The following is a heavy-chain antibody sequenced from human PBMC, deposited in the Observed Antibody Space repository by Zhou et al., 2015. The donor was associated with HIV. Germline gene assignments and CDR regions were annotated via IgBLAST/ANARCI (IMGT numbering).Heavy chain of an antibody. CDR1: GYTFIMYY. V-gene: IGHV1-46*01. CDR3: ARRGNYFDSGNYRYWFDP. CDR2: INPSGGST. D-gene: IGHD3-10*01. J-gene: IGHJ5*02. Sequence: QVQLVQSGAEVKNPGASVKVSCKASGYTFIMYYIHWVRQAPGQGLEWMGIINPSGGSTSYAQKFQGRVTMTRDTSTSTVHMELSSLKSGDTAVYYCARRGNYFDSGNYRYWFDPWGQGTLVTVSS.